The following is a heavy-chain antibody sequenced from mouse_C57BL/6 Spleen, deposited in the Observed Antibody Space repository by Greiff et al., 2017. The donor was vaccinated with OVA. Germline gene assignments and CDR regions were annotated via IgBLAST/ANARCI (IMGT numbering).Heavy chain of an antibody. D-gene: IGHD2-2*01. CDR1: GYTFTDYE. J-gene: IGHJ4*01. Sequence: QVQLQQSGAELVRPGASVTLSCKASGYTFTDYEMHWVKQTPVHGLEWIGAIDPETGGTAYNQKFKGKAILTADKSSSTAYMELRSLTSEDSAVYYCTSEGSTMVTTDYAMDYWGQGTSVTVSS. CDR3: TSEGSTMVTTDYAMDY. V-gene: IGHV1-15*01. CDR2: IDPETGGT.